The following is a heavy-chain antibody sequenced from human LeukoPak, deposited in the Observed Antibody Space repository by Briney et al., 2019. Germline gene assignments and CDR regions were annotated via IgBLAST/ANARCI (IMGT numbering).Heavy chain of an antibody. V-gene: IGHV3-30*04. CDR3: ARGGYFDILTGYYQTQYYYPMDV. CDR2: TSYDGGSK. D-gene: IGHD3-9*01. CDR1: GFTFSSYA. Sequence: TGGSLRLSCAASGFTFSSYAIHWVRQAPGKGLEWVAVTSYDGGSKYYGDSVKGRFTTSRDNSKSTLYLEVSSLRAEDTAVYYCARGGYFDILTGYYQTQYYYPMDVWGRGTTVTVSS. J-gene: IGHJ6*02.